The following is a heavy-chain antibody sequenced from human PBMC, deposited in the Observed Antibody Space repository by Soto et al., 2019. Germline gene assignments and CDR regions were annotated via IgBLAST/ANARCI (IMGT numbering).Heavy chain of an antibody. CDR2: IYYSGST. D-gene: IGHD1-26*01. V-gene: IGHV4-30-4*01. CDR3: ARPQFSGTYHDTFNI. Sequence: SETLSLTCTVSGGSIRSGDYYWSWIRQPPGKGLEWIGSIYYSGSTYYNPSLKSRVTISVDTSKNLFSLKLTSVTAADTAMYYCARPQFSGTYHDTFNIWGQGTMVTVSS. CDR1: GGSIRSGDYY. J-gene: IGHJ3*02.